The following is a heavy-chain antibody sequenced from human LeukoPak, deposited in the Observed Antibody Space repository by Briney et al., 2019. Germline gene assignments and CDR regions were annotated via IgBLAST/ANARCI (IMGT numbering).Heavy chain of an antibody. CDR2: IYYSGST. Sequence: SETLSLTCTVSGGSISSGDYYWSWIRQPPGKGLEWIGYIYYSGSTYYNPSLKSRVTISVNKTKNQFSLKLSSVTAADTAVYYCAREDGDSNWFDPWGQGTLVTVSS. D-gene: IGHD4-17*01. J-gene: IGHJ5*02. CDR3: AREDGDSNWFDP. V-gene: IGHV4-30-4*01. CDR1: GGSISSGDYY.